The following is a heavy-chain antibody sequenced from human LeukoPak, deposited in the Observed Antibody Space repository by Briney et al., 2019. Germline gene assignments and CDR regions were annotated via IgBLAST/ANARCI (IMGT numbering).Heavy chain of an antibody. J-gene: IGHJ4*02. V-gene: IGHV3-23*01. Sequence: PGGSLRLSCSASGFTFSKYAMSWVRQAPGKGLEWVSAISGSGGNTYYADSVKGRFTISRDNSKNTLYLQMNSLRAEDTAVYYCAKDSSSWFVGATDYWGQGTLVTVSS. CDR3: AKDSSSWFVGATDY. D-gene: IGHD6-13*01. CDR2: ISGSGGNT. CDR1: GFTFSKYA.